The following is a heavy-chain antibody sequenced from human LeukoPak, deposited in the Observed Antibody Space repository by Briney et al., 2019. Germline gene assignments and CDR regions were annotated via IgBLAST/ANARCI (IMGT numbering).Heavy chain of an antibody. Sequence: PSETLSLTCSVSGSSISSDYYWGWVRQPPGKGLEWIGSIKHRGRSYYNPSLKSRVTISVDTSKNQFSLQLSSWTAADTAVYYGARVVGATSIDYWGQGILVTVSS. D-gene: IGHD2-15*01. CDR1: GSSISSDYY. CDR3: ARVVGATSIDY. CDR2: IKHRGRS. J-gene: IGHJ4*02. V-gene: IGHV4-38-2*02.